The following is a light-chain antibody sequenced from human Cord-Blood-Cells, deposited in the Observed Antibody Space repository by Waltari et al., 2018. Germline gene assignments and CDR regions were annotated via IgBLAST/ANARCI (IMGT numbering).Light chain of an antibody. Sequence: QSVLTQPPSVSVAPGQRVTISCTGSSSNIGAGCDVHWYQQLPGTAPKLLIYGNSNRPSGVPDRFSGSKSGTSASLAITGLQAEDEADYYCQSYDSSLSGSVFGGGTKRTVL. CDR1: SSNIGAGCD. J-gene: IGLJ3*02. V-gene: IGLV1-40*01. CDR3: QSYDSSLSGSV. CDR2: GNS.